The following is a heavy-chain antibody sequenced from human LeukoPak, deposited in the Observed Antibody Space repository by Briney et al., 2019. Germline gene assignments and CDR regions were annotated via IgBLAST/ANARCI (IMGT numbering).Heavy chain of an antibody. J-gene: IGHJ4*02. CDR3: ARDIGYYGSGSLDY. CDR2: IYTSGST. Sequence: PSQTLSLTCTVSGGSISSGSYYWSWIRQPAGKGLEWIGRIYTSGSTNYNPSVKSRVTMSVDTSKNQFSLKLSSVTAADTAVYYCARDIGYYGSGSLDYWGQGTLVTVSS. V-gene: IGHV4-61*02. CDR1: GGSISSGSYY. D-gene: IGHD3-10*01.